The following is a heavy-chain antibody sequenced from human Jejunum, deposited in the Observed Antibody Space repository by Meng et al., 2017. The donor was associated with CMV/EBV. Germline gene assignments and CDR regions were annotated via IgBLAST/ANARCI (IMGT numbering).Heavy chain of an antibody. CDR1: GASISRSTTF. CDR2: IDYSGKT. Sequence: GASISRSTTFWVWIRQSPGQLPEWIGSIDYSGKTYYNLSLKSRVTISLDTSQNQFSLRLNSVTAADTAVYYCARDRDVNYGLFDYWSQGTRVTVSS. CDR3: ARDRDVNYGLFDY. J-gene: IGHJ4*02. D-gene: IGHD4-17*01. V-gene: IGHV4-39*07.